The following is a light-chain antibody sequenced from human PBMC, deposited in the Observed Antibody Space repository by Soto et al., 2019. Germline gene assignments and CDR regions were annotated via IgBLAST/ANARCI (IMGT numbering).Light chain of an antibody. Sequence: EIVMTQSPATLSVSPGERATLSCRASQSVSSNLAWYQQKPGQAPRLLIYGASTRVTGVPARFSGSGSGTDFTLTISSLEPEDFAVYYCQQRSNWPLTFGGGTKVDIK. V-gene: IGKV3-15*01. CDR3: QQRSNWPLT. CDR1: QSVSSN. J-gene: IGKJ4*01. CDR2: GAS.